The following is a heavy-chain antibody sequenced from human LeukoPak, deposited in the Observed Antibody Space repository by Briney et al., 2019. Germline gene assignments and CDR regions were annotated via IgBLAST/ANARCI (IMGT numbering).Heavy chain of an antibody. CDR1: GFTFSTYG. Sequence: GGSLRLSCAASGFTFSTYGMHWVRQAPGKGLEWVSFIRYDGNNKYYGDSVKGRFTISRDNSKNTLYLLMNSLRAEDTAVYYCANFLSGSYHFDYWGQGTLVTVSS. J-gene: IGHJ4*02. CDR2: IRYDGNNK. D-gene: IGHD1-26*01. CDR3: ANFLSGSYHFDY. V-gene: IGHV3-30*02.